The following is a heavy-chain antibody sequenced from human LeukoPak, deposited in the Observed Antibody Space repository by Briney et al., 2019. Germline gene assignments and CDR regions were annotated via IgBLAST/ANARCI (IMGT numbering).Heavy chain of an antibody. CDR2: IYPGDSDT. V-gene: IGHV5-51*01. CDR3: ARSVPVSGMDV. CDR1: GYSFSSYW. J-gene: IGHJ6*02. Sequence: GESLKISCKGSGYSFSSYWIGWVRQMPGKGLEWMGIIYPGDSDTRYSPSFQGQITISADKSISTAYLQWSGLKASDTAMYYCARSVPVSGMDVWGQGTTVTVSS. D-gene: IGHD3-10*01.